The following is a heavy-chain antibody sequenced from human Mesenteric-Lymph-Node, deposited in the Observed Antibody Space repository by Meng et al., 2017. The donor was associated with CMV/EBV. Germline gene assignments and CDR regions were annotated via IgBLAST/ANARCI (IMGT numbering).Heavy chain of an antibody. V-gene: IGHV3-48*04. CDR3: ARAGYDSSGYYSFDY. D-gene: IGHD3-22*01. Sequence: GESLKISCAASGFTFSSYWMSWVRQAPGKGLEWVSYISSSGSTIYYADSVKGRFTISRDNAKNSLYLQMNSLRAEDTAVYYCARAGYDSSGYYSFDYWGQGTLVTVSS. CDR1: GFTFSSYW. CDR2: ISSSGSTI. J-gene: IGHJ4*02.